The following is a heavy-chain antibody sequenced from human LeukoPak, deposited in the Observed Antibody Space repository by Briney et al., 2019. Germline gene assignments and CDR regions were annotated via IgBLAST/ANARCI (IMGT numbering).Heavy chain of an antibody. CDR2: ISWNSGSI. Sequence: GGSLRLSCAASGFTFNDYAMHWVRQAPGKGLEWVSGISWNSGSIVYADSVKGRFTISRDNAKNSLYLQMNSLRAEDTALYYCAKELEGDSSGCFDYWGQGTLVTVSS. J-gene: IGHJ4*02. D-gene: IGHD6-19*01. V-gene: IGHV3-9*01. CDR3: AKELEGDSSGCFDY. CDR1: GFTFNDYA.